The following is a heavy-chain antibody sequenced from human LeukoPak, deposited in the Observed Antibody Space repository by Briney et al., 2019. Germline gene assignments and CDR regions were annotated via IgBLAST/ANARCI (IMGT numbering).Heavy chain of an antibody. CDR3: ARDERYDSSGYPFDY. CDR1: GYTFTGYF. Sequence: GASVKVSCKASGYTFTGYFIHWVRQDPGQGLEWMGWINPNSGGTNYAQKFQGRVTMTRDTSISTAYMELSRLRSDDTAVYYCARDERYDSSGYPFDYWGQGTLVTVSS. D-gene: IGHD3-22*01. J-gene: IGHJ4*02. CDR2: INPNSGGT. V-gene: IGHV1-2*02.